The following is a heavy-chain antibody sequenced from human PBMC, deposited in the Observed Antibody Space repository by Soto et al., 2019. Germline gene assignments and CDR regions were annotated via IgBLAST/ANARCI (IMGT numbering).Heavy chain of an antibody. D-gene: IGHD3-10*01. Sequence: GGSLRLSCAASGFTFSSYGMHWVRQAPGKGLEWVAVIWYDGSNKYYADSVKGRFTISRDNSKNTLYLQMNSLRAEDTAVYYCARDAAYGSGSYQIDYWGQGTLVTVSS. V-gene: IGHV3-33*01. J-gene: IGHJ4*02. CDR1: GFTFSSYG. CDR3: ARDAAYGSGSYQIDY. CDR2: IWYDGSNK.